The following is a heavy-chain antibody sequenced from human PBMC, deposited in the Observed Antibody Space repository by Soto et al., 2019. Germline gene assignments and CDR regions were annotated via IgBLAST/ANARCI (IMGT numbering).Heavy chain of an antibody. CDR2: INAGNGNT. CDR3: ARDPSIAVAGAFDY. CDR1: GYTFTSYA. Sequence: QVQLVQSGAEVKKPGASVKVSCKASGYTFTSYAMHWVRQAPGQRLEWMGWINAGNGNTKYSQKFQGRVTITRDTSASTAYMELSSLRSEDTAVYCCARDPSIAVAGAFDYWGQGTLVTVSS. J-gene: IGHJ4*02. D-gene: IGHD6-19*01. V-gene: IGHV1-3*01.